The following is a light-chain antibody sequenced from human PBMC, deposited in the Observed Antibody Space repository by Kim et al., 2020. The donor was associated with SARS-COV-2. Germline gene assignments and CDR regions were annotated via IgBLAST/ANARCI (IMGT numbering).Light chain of an antibody. J-gene: IGKJ2*01. CDR2: GAS. V-gene: IGKV3-20*01. Sequence: SPGERATLSCRASQRVSSSYLAWYQQKPGQAPRLLIYGASSRATGIPDRFSGSGSGTDFTLTISRLEPEDSAVYYCQQYGSSPPYTFGQGTKLEI. CDR3: QQYGSSPPYT. CDR1: QRVSSSY.